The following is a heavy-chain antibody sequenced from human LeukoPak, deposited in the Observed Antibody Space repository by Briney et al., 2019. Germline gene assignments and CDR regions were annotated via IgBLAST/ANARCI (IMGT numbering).Heavy chain of an antibody. V-gene: IGHV1-69*13. CDR3: ARGDPLPVNWGFDY. D-gene: IGHD7-27*01. CDR2: IIPIFGTA. Sequence: GASVKVSCKASGGTFSSYAISWVRQAPGQGLEWMGGIIPIFGTANYAQKFQGRVTITADESTSTAYMELSSLRSEDTAVYYCARGDPLPVNWGFDYWGQGTLVTVSS. CDR1: GGTFSSYA. J-gene: IGHJ4*02.